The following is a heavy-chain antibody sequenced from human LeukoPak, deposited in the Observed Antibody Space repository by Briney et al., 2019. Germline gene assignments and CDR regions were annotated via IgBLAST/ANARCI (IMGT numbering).Heavy chain of an antibody. J-gene: IGHJ5*02. CDR3: ARERYSHGYDWFDP. CDR1: GFTFSSYS. CDR2: ISSSSSYI. Sequence: GGSLRLSCAASGFTFSSYSMNWVRQAPGKGLEWVSSISSSSSYIYYADSVKGRSTISRDNAKNSLYLQMNSLRAEDTAVYYCARERYSHGYDWFDPWGQGTLVTVSS. D-gene: IGHD5-18*01. V-gene: IGHV3-21*01.